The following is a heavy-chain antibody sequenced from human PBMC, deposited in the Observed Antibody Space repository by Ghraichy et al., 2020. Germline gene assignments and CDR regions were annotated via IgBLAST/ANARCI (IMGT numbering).Heavy chain of an antibody. J-gene: IGHJ6*02. CDR1: GFTFSRYG. V-gene: IGHV3-30*18. Sequence: LSLTCAASGFTFSRYGMHWVRQAPGKGLEWVAVTSYDASNKFYGGSVQGRITISRDNSKNTLYLQMNYLRPEDTAVYYCAKERDTSGYYSFRGDYYGMDVWGQGTTVTVSS. D-gene: IGHD3-22*01. CDR2: TSYDASNK. CDR3: AKERDTSGYYSFRGDYYGMDV.